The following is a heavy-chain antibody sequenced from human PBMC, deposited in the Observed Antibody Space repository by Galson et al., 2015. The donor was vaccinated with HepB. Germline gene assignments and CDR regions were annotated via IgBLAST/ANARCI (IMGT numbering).Heavy chain of an antibody. V-gene: IGHV3-23*01. CDR3: AKGRPRGSGWRYWYFDL. J-gene: IGHJ2*01. D-gene: IGHD6-19*01. CDR2: ISGSGGST. CDR1: GFTFSSYA. Sequence: SLRLSCAASGFTFSSYAMSWVRQAPGKGLEWVSAISGSGGSTYYADSVKGRFTISRDNSKNTLYLQMNSLRAEDTAVYYCAKGRPRGSGWRYWYFDLRGRGTLVTVSS.